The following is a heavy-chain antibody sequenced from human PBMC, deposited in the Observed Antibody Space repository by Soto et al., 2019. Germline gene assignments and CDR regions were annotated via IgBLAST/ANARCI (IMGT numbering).Heavy chain of an antibody. CDR3: TAELDTGTVLDY. CDR2: SKSKTAGGTT. Sequence: EVQLVESGGGLVKPGGSLRLSCSASGFRFSNAWMNWVRQAPGKGLEWVGRSKSKTAGGTTDHAAPVKGRFTISRDDSKNTLYLQMKTLNCEDTGVYYCTAELDTGTVLDYWGQGTLVTVSS. CDR1: GFRFSNAW. V-gene: IGHV3-15*07. D-gene: IGHD5-18*01. J-gene: IGHJ4*02.